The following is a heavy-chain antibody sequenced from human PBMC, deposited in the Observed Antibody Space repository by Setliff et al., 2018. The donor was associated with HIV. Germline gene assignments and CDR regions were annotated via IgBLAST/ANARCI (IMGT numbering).Heavy chain of an antibody. J-gene: IGHJ5*02. CDR1: GGSISSYY. V-gene: IGHV4-4*09. Sequence: SETLSLTCTVSGGSISSYYWSWIRQSPGKGLEWIGYIYSSGSTNYQPSLKSRVTMSIDTSNNQFSLKLTSLTAADTAVYYCARTRSGTYYGEMNWFDPWGQGILVTVSS. D-gene: IGHD3-10*01. CDR2: IYSSGST. CDR3: ARTRSGTYYGEMNWFDP.